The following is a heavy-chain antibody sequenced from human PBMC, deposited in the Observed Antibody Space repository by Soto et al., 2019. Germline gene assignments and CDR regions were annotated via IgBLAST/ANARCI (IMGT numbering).Heavy chain of an antibody. CDR3: VQTTGWPGFDF. D-gene: IGHD6-19*01. CDR1: GFAVSSKY. J-gene: IGHJ4*02. CDR2: IYGGGTT. Sequence: PGGSLRLSCAASGFAVSSKYMTWVRQAPGKGLELVSVIYGGGTTYYADSVKGRFTISRDTSKNTLYLQMNSLRAEDTAVYYCVQTTGWPGFDFWGQGTLVTVSS. V-gene: IGHV3-53*01.